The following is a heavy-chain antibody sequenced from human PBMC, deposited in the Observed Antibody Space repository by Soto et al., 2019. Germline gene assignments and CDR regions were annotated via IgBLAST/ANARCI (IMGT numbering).Heavy chain of an antibody. Sequence: QVQLVQSGAEVKKPGASVKVSCKASGYTFTSYGISWVRQAPGQGLEWMGWISAYNGNTNYAQKLQGRVTMTTETXXXXXXXXXXXXXXXXXXXXXXXXXXVWEXRDYWGQGTLVTVSS. CDR2: ISAYNGNT. V-gene: IGHV1-18*01. CDR1: GYTFTSYG. J-gene: IGHJ4*02. D-gene: IGHD1-26*01. CDR3: XXXXVWEXRDY.